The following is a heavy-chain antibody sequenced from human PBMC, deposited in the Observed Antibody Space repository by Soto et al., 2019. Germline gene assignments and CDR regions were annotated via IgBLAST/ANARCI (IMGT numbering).Heavy chain of an antibody. CDR2: IRYDGIER. CDR1: GFRFNDYW. CDR3: TRDWAASTWGDY. D-gene: IGHD2-2*01. Sequence: SLRLSCAASGFRFNDYWMSWVRQAPGKGLEWVANIRYDGIERYYVDSAKGRFTIFRDNGNNSLYLQMNSLRDEDTAVYFCTRDWAASTWGDYWGQGILVTVSS. J-gene: IGHJ4*02. V-gene: IGHV3-7*01.